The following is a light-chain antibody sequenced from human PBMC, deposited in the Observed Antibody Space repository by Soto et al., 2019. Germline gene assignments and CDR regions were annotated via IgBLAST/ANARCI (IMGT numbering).Light chain of an antibody. Sequence: QSVLTQPPSVSGAPGQRVTISCTGSSSNIGAGYDVHWYQQLPGTAPKLLIYGNSNRPSGVPDRFSCSKSGTSAPLAITGLHSEYVADYDCQAYDRSLSGSVVFGVGTKLTVL. J-gene: IGLJ2*01. CDR3: QAYDRSLSGSVV. V-gene: IGLV1-40*01. CDR2: GNS. CDR1: SSNIGAGYD.